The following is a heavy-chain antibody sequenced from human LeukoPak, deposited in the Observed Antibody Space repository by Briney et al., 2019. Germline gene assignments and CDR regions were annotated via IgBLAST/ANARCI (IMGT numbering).Heavy chain of an antibody. CDR2: IYYSGST. J-gene: IGHJ3*02. D-gene: IGHD3-10*01. Sequence: PSETLSLTCTVSGGSISSYYWSWIRQPPGKGLEWIGYIYYSGSTNYNPSLKSRVTISVDTSKNQFSLKLSSVTAADTAVYYCARGDYYGTARRFKNAFDIWGQGTMVTVSS. V-gene: IGHV4-59*01. CDR3: ARGDYYGTARRFKNAFDI. CDR1: GGSISSYY.